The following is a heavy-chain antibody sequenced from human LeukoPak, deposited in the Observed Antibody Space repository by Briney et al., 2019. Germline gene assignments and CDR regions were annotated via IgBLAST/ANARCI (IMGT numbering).Heavy chain of an antibody. V-gene: IGHV4-59*08. CDR3: ARIEGSPSIYDYVWGSYRQQYNWFDP. CDR1: GGSISSYY. CDR2: IYYSGST. J-gene: IGHJ5*02. Sequence: SETLSLTCTVSGGSISSYYWSWIRQPPGKGLEWIGYIYYSGSTNYNPSLKSRVTISVDTSKNQFSLKLSSVTAADTAVYYCARIEGSPSIYDYVWGSYRQQYNWFDPWGQGTLVTVSS. D-gene: IGHD3-16*02.